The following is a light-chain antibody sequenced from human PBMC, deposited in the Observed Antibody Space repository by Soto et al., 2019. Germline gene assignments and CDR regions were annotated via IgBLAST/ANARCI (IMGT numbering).Light chain of an antibody. CDR2: DAS. Sequence: EIVLTQSPATLSLSPGERATLSCRASQSVGSALAWYQQKPGQTPRLLIYDASSRATGIPARFSGSGSGTDFTLTISSLEPEDFAVYYCQQRSTWPPYTFGPGTKVGIK. J-gene: IGKJ3*01. CDR3: QQRSTWPPYT. CDR1: QSVGSA. V-gene: IGKV3-11*01.